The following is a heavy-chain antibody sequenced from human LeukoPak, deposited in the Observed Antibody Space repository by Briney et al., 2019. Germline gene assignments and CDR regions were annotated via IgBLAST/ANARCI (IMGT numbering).Heavy chain of an antibody. V-gene: IGHV4-39*07. CDR2: IYYSGST. CDR3: ARATAADYRGYFDY. D-gene: IGHD4-11*01. J-gene: IGHJ4*02. CDR1: GASITSIPYY. Sequence: SETLSLTCTVSGASITSIPYYWGWIRQPPGKGLEWIGSIYYSGSTYYNPSLKSRVTIFLDTSKNQFSLKLSSVTAADTAVYYCARATAADYRGYFDYWGQGTLVTVSS.